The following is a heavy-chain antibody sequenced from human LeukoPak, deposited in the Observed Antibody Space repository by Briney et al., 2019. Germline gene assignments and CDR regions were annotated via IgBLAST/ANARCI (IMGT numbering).Heavy chain of an antibody. D-gene: IGHD4-17*01. CDR2: IYYSGST. CDR3: ARDGLTTVNAFDI. CDR1: GGSISSYY. J-gene: IGHJ3*02. Sequence: SETLSLTCTVSGGSISSYYWSWIRQPPGKGLEWIGYIYYSGSTNYNPSLKSRVTISVDTSKDQFSLKLSSVTAADTAVYYCARDGLTTVNAFDIWGQGTMVTVSS. V-gene: IGHV4-59*01.